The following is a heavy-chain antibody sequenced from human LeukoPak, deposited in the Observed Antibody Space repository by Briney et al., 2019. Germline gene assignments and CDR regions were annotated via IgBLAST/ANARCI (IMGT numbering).Heavy chain of an antibody. V-gene: IGHV4-34*01. CDR1: GGSFSGYY. J-gene: IGHJ4*02. CDR3: ASRGYGVDY. D-gene: IGHD5-12*01. CDR2: IHYSGST. Sequence: PSETLSLTCAVYGGSFSGYYWSWIRQPPGKGLEWIGSIHYSGSTNYNPSLKSRVTISVDTSKNQFSLKLSSVTAADTAVYYCASRGYGVDYWGQGTLVTVSS.